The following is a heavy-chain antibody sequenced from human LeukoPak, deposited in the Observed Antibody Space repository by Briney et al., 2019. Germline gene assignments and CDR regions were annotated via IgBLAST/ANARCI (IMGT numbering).Heavy chain of an antibody. CDR3: ARDSDYGDYGY. J-gene: IGHJ4*02. V-gene: IGHV4-31*03. Sequence: SETLSLTFTVSGGSISSGGYYWSWIRQHPGKGLEWIEYIYYSGSTYYNPSLKSRVTISVDTSKNQFSLKLSSVTAADTAVYYCARDSDYGDYGYWGQGTLVTVSS. CDR1: GGSISSGGYY. D-gene: IGHD4-17*01. CDR2: IYYSGST.